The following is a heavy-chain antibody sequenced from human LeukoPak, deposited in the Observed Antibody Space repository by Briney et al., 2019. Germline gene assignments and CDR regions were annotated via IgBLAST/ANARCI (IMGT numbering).Heavy chain of an antibody. Sequence: GSSVKVSCKASGGTFSSYAISWVRQAPGQGLEWMGRIIPIFGTANYAQKFQGRVTITTDESTSTAYMELSSLRSEDTAVYYCARGLLAAGPSPSWFDPWGQGTLVTVSS. CDR3: ARGLLAAGPSPSWFDP. CDR2: IIPIFGTA. V-gene: IGHV1-69*05. D-gene: IGHD6-13*01. CDR1: GGTFSSYA. J-gene: IGHJ5*02.